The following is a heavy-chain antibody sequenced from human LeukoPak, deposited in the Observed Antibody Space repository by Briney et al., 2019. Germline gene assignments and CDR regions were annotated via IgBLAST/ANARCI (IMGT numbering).Heavy chain of an antibody. CDR3: VRGRWRSIVDWNWFDP. CDR2: IYYSGST. J-gene: IGHJ5*02. D-gene: IGHD1-26*01. CDR1: GGSISSGDYY. V-gene: IGHV4-30-4*08. Sequence: PSETLSLTCTVSGGSISSGDYYWSWLRQPPGKGLEWTGYIYYSGSTYYNPSLKSRVTISEDTSKNQFSLKLSSVTAADTAVYYCVRGRWRSIVDWNWFDPWGQGTLVTVSS.